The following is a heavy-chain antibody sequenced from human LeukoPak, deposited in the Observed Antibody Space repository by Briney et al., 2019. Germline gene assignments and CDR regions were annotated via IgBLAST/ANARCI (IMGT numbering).Heavy chain of an antibody. V-gene: IGHV1-69*13. CDR2: IIPIFGTA. J-gene: IGHJ3*02. CDR1: GGTFSSYA. D-gene: IGHD3-22*01. Sequence: SVKVSCEASGGTFSSYAISWVRQAPGQGLEWMGGIIPIFGTANYAQKFQGRVTITADESTSTAYMELSSLRTEDTAVYYCARGLEDYYDSSGPYHDAFDIWGQGTMVTVSS. CDR3: ARGLEDYYDSSGPYHDAFDI.